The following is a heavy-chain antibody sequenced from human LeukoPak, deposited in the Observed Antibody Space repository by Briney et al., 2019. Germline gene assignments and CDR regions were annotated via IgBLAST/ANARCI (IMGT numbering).Heavy chain of an antibody. Sequence: SETPSLTCTDSGGSISSYYWSWIRQPPGKGLEWIGYIYYSGSTNYNPSLKSRVTISVDTSKNQFSLKLSSVTAADTAVYYCAADDSSSAFDYWGQGTLVTVSS. CDR1: GGSISSYY. V-gene: IGHV4-59*01. CDR2: IYYSGST. CDR3: AADDSSSAFDY. D-gene: IGHD6-6*01. J-gene: IGHJ4*02.